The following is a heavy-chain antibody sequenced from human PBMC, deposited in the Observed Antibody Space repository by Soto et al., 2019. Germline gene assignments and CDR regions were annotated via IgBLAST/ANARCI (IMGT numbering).Heavy chain of an antibody. J-gene: IGHJ4*02. Sequence: EVQLVESGGGLVKPGGSLRLSCAASGFTFSSYSMNWVRQAPGKGLEWVSSISSSSSYIYYADSVKGRFTISRDNAKNSLYLQMNSPRAEDTAVYYCARSFPVYGDYWGQGTLVTVSS. CDR1: GFTFSSYS. V-gene: IGHV3-21*01. D-gene: IGHD4-17*01. CDR3: ARSFPVYGDY. CDR2: ISSSSSYI.